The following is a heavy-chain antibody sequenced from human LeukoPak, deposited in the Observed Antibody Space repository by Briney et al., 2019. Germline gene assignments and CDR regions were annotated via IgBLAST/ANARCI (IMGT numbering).Heavy chain of an antibody. D-gene: IGHD3-22*01. CDR3: ATVGCVVTTGPFFDY. V-gene: IGHV3-23*01. Sequence: GESLRLSCAAHGFTFSSYAMSWVRQAPGKGREWVSGIRGSGGSTYYADPVKGRFTIITANSKKTMYLQMNSLRAEDTAVYYCATVGCVVTTGPFFDYWVQGTLVTVS. CDR2: IRGSGGST. CDR1: GFTFSSYA. J-gene: IGHJ4*02.